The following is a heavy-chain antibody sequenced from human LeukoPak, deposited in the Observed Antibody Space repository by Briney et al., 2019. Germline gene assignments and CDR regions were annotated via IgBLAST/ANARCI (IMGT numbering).Heavy chain of an antibody. Sequence: SETLSLTCTVSGGSISSSSYYWGWIRQPPGKGLEWIGSIYYSGSTYYNPSLKSRVTISVDTSKNQFSLKLSSVTAADAAVYYCARHPHYGSGSYRNYNWFDPWGQGTLVTVSS. CDR1: GGSISSSSYY. CDR2: IYYSGST. V-gene: IGHV4-39*01. CDR3: ARHPHYGSGSYRNYNWFDP. J-gene: IGHJ5*02. D-gene: IGHD3-10*01.